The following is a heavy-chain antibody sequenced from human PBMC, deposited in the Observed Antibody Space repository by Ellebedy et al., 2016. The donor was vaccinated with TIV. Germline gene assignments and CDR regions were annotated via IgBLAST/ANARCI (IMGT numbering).Heavy chain of an antibody. Sequence: GESLKISXAASGFTFSNYFMHWVRQAPGKGLEWVAVIWNDGSNEDYAASVKGRFTISRDDSKNTLYLQMNSLRGEDTAIYYCARYGYCPGTTCHMDYWGQGTLVTVSS. CDR2: IWNDGSNE. D-gene: IGHD2-2*03. CDR3: ARYGYCPGTTCHMDY. J-gene: IGHJ4*02. CDR1: GFTFSNYF. V-gene: IGHV3-33*01.